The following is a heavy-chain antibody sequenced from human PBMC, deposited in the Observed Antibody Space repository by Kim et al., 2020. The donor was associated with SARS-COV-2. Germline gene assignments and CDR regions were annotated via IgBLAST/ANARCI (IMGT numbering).Heavy chain of an antibody. V-gene: IGHV3-74*01. D-gene: IGHD1-26*01. J-gene: IGHJ4*02. Sequence: GGSLRLSCAASGFTFSSYCMHWVRQAPGKGLVWVSRISSDGGTTSYPDSVKGRVTISRDNAKSTLYLQMNRLRAEDTAAFYFSSRRYTGTYHYFDYWGQG. CDR3: SSRRYTGTYHYFDY. CDR2: ISSDGGTT. CDR1: GFTFSSYC.